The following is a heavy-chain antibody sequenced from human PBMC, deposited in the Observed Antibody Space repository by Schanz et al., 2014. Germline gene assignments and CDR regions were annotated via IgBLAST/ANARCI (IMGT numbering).Heavy chain of an antibody. CDR2: ISSGSSYA. D-gene: IGHD2-15*01. CDR1: GFTFSNYA. Sequence: EVQLLESGGGLVRPGGSLRLSCAASGFTFSNYAMSWVRQAPGKGLEWVSDISSGSSYANYADSVKGRFTISRDNAKNSLYLQMNSLRAEDTSVYFCARDRGYCSGGSCLTFDYWGQGTLVTVSS. V-gene: IGHV3-48*04. CDR3: ARDRGYCSGGSCLTFDY. J-gene: IGHJ4*02.